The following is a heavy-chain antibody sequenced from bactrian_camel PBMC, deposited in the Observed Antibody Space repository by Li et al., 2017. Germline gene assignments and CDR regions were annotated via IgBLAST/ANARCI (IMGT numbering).Heavy chain of an antibody. CDR3: VVYPTSGDYHRILGY. CDR2: IGTSGATP. CDR1: GFTFSRYG. D-gene: IGHD2*01. Sequence: HVQLVESGGGLVQPGGSLSLSCVASGFTFSRYGMDWVRQAPGKGFEWVALIGTSGATPDYAGSVKGRFTISRDNVKNTLYLQMNNLKPEDAASYYCVVYPTSGDYHRILGYWGQGTQVTVS. V-gene: IGHV3S1*01. J-gene: IGHJ4*01.